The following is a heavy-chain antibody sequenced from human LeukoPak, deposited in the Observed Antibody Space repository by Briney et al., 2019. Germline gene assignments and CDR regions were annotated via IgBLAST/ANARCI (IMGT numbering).Heavy chain of an antibody. D-gene: IGHD5-18*01. CDR3: TRGAIRLWIHSGMVV. J-gene: IGHJ6*02. V-gene: IGHV3-49*04. CDR1: GFTFADYA. CDR2: IRSKAYGGTT. Sequence: GGSLRLSCTASGFTFADYAMSWVRQAPGKGLEWVGFIRSKAYGGTTEYAASVKGRFTISRDDSRSTAYLQMNSLKTEDTAVYYCTRGAIRLWIHSGMVVWGQGTTVTVSS.